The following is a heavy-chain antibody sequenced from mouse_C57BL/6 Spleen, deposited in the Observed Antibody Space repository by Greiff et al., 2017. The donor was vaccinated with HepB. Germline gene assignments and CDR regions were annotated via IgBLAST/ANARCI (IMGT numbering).Heavy chain of an antibody. J-gene: IGHJ4*01. CDR3: ARPHYYGGSYDYAMDY. Sequence: EVKLMESGGGLVKPGGSLKLSCAASGFTFSDYGMHWVRQAPEKGLEWVAYISSGSSTIYYADTVKGRFTISRDNAKNTLFLQMTSLRSEDTAMYYCARPHYYGGSYDYAMDYWGQGTSVTVSS. D-gene: IGHD1-1*01. V-gene: IGHV5-17*01. CDR1: GFTFSDYG. CDR2: ISSGSSTI.